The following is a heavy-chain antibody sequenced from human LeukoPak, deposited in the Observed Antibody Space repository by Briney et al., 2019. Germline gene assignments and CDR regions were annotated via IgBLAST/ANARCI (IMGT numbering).Heavy chain of an antibody. CDR1: GGSISSSSYY. CDR2: IYYSGST. D-gene: IGHD3-10*01. CDR3: VGEEYGTGSYYKSSD. J-gene: IGHJ4*02. Sequence: TSETLSLTCTVSGGSISSSSYYWGWIRQPPGKGLEWIGSIYYSGSTYYNPSLESRVTVSVDTSKNLCSLKLTSVTAADTALYYCVGEEYGTGSYYKSSDWGQGTLVTVSS. V-gene: IGHV4-39*01.